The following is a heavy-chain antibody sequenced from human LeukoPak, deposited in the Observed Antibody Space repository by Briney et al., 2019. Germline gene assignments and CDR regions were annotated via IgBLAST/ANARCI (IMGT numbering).Heavy chain of an antibody. J-gene: IGHJ4*02. CDR2: ISYDGSNK. D-gene: IGHD7-27*01. CDR3: ARDAWDYFDY. CDR1: GFTFSSYA. V-gene: IGHV3-30*01. Sequence: GGSLRLSCAASGFTFSSYAMHWVRQSPGKGLEWVAVISYDGSNKYYADSVKGRFTISRDNSKNTLYLQMNSLRAEDTAVYYCARDAWDYFDYWGQGTLVTVSS.